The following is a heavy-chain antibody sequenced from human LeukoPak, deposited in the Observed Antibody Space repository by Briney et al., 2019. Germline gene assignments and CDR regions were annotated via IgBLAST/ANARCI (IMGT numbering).Heavy chain of an antibody. CDR3: ARDGPYDYVWGSYRYYYYGMDV. D-gene: IGHD3-16*02. V-gene: IGHV3-11*01. Sequence: GGSLRLSRAASGFTFSDYYMSWLRQAPGKGLEWVSYISSSGSTIYYADSVKGRFTISRDNAKNSLYLQMNSLRAEDTAVYYCARDGPYDYVWGSYRYYYYGMDVWGQGTTVTVSS. CDR2: ISSSGSTI. J-gene: IGHJ6*02. CDR1: GFTFSDYY.